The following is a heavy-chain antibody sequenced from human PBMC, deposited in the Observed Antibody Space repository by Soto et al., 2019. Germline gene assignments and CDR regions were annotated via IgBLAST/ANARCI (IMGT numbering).Heavy chain of an antibody. V-gene: IGHV1-18*01. D-gene: IGHD2-2*01. CDR1: GYTFTSYG. CDR3: ARRRTTSPSFYAMAV. CDR2: ISGYNGNT. Sequence: QVQLVHSGAEVKKPGASVNVSCKASGYTFTSYGISWVRQAPGQGLEWMGWISGYNGNTNYAQNLQRKVTMTREQYTSTAYMALRSLGFDDTAIYYCARRRTTSPSFYAMAVWGQGPTVPVSS. J-gene: IGHJ6*02.